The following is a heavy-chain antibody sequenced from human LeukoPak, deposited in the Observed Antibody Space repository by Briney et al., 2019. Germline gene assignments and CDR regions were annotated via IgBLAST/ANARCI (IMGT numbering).Heavy chain of an antibody. Sequence: AETLSLTCTVSGYSISSGYYRGWIRQPPRKGLEGIGRIYHSGSTYYKHSLKSRFTISIDTSKNTFYLKLNSLTAADTAVYYWARETIDITVKVVVRMGNCFDIWGQGTMITVSS. V-gene: IGHV4-38-2*02. CDR1: GYSISSGYY. J-gene: IGHJ3*02. D-gene: IGHD3-22*01. CDR3: ARETIDITVKVVVRMGNCFDI. CDR2: IYHSGST.